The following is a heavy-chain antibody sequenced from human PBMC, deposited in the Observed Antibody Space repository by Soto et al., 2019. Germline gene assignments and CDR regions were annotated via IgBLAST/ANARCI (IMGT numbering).Heavy chain of an antibody. CDR3: ARGRVEYDYIWGSYRYTYSFDY. Sequence: SETLSLTCTVSGGSISSYYWSWIRQPPGKGLKWIGYINHSGSTNYNPSLKSRVTISVDTSKNQFSLKLSSVTAADTAVYYCARGRVEYDYIWGSYRYTYSFDYWGQGTLVTVSS. D-gene: IGHD3-16*02. V-gene: IGHV4-59*12. CDR2: INHSGST. J-gene: IGHJ4*02. CDR1: GGSISSYY.